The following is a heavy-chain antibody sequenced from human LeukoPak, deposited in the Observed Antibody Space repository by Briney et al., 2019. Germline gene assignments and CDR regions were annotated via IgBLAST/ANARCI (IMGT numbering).Heavy chain of an antibody. V-gene: IGHV4-39*07. J-gene: IGHJ6*03. CDR3: ANLAGAVTTGYYYYYMDV. Sequence: PSETLSLTCSVSGGSISSSSHSWGWIRQSPGKGLEWIGSIYYSGSTYYNPSLKSRVTISVDTSKNQFSLKLSSVTAADTAVYYCANLAGAVTTGYYYYYMDVWGKGTTVTVSS. CDR1: GGSISSSSHS. CDR2: IYYSGST. D-gene: IGHD4-17*01.